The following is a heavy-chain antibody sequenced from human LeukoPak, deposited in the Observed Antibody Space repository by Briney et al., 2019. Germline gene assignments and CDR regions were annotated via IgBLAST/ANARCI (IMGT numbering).Heavy chain of an antibody. CDR3: ASGAFCSSTSCTPFDP. J-gene: IGHJ5*02. Sequence: SVTDSRMASRGTLLSYVTSWVRPAPGQGGEWMGRIIPILGIANYAQKFQGRVTITADKSTSTAYMELSSLRSEDTAVYYCASGAFCSSTSCTPFDPWGQGTLVTVSS. CDR1: RGTLLSYV. V-gene: IGHV1-69*10. D-gene: IGHD2-2*01. CDR2: IIPILGIA.